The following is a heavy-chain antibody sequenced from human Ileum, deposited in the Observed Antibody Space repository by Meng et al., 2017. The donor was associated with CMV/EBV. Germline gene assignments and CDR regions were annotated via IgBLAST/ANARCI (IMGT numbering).Heavy chain of an antibody. CDR2: IYYSGST. CDR1: GGSISSYY. J-gene: IGHJ6*02. Sequence: SETLSLTCTVSGGSISSYYWSWIRQPPGKGLEWIGYIYYSGSTNYNPSLKSRVIISVDTSKNQFSLKLSSVTAADTAVYYCARVHYSSTSCYNGMDVWGQGTTVTVSS. D-gene: IGHD2-2*02. V-gene: IGHV4-59*01. CDR3: ARVHYSSTSCYNGMDV.